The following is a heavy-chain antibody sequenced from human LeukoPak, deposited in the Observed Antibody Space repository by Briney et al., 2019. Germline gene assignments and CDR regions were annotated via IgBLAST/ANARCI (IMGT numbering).Heavy chain of an antibody. CDR1: GYTFTTYS. J-gene: IGHJ5*02. V-gene: IGHV1-46*01. Sequence: ASVKVSCKASGYTFTTYSMHWLRQAPGQGLEWMGIINPSAGSTSYAQRFQGKLTMTRDMSTSTVYMKLSSLRSEDTAVYYCARGHGSGSTNYFDPWGQGTLVTVSS. D-gene: IGHD3-10*01. CDR3: ARGHGSGSTNYFDP. CDR2: INPSAGST.